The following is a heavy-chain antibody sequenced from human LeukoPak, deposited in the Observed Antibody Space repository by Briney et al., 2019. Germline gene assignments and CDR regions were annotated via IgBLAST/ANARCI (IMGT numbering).Heavy chain of an antibody. D-gene: IGHD3-22*01. CDR3: ARRHDSSGYYYRY. V-gene: IGHV5-51*06. CDR1: GYSFTKYW. J-gene: IGHJ4*02. CDR2: IYPGDSDT. Sequence: GESLKISCGASGYSFTKYWIGWVRQMPGKGLEWMGIIYPGDSDTRYSPSFQGQITISADKSISTAYLQWSSLQASDTAVYYCARRHDSSGYYYRYWGQGTLVTVSS.